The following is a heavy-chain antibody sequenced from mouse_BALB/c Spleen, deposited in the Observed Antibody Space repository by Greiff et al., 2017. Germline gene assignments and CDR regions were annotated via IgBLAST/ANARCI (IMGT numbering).Heavy chain of an antibody. D-gene: IGHD2-4*01. Sequence: EVQLQQSGAELVKPGASVKLSCTASGFNIKDTYMHWVKQRPEQGLEWIGRIDPANGNTKYDPKFQGKATITADTSSNTAYLQLSSLTSEDTAVYYCAGDYDYDWFAYWGQGTLVTVSA. CDR2: IDPANGNT. CDR1: GFNIKDTY. J-gene: IGHJ3*01. V-gene: IGHV14-3*02. CDR3: AGDYDYDWFAY.